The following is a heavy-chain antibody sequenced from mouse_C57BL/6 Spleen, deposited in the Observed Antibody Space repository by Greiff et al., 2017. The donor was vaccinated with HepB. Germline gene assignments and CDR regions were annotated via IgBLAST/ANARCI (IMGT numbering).Heavy chain of an antibody. V-gene: IGHV1-64*01. Sequence: QVQLQQPGAELVKPGASVKLSCKASGYTFTSYWMHWVKQRPGQGLEWIGMIHPNSSSTKYNEKFQSKATLNVDKSSSTAYMHLRSLTSEDPAVYYCARSEGRGSSSYWGQGTTLTVSS. CDR3: ARSEGRGSSSY. CDR2: IHPNSSST. D-gene: IGHD1-1*01. J-gene: IGHJ2*01. CDR1: GYTFTSYW.